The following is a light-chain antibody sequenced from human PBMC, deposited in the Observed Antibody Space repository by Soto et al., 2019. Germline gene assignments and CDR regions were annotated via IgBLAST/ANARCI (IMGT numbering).Light chain of an antibody. V-gene: IGKV3-20*01. J-gene: IGKJ1*01. CDR3: QQYGSSPPWT. CDR1: QSVSSY. CDR2: GAS. Sequence: IVLTQSPCTLSLSPGERATLYCRASQSVSSYLAWYQQKPGQAPRLLIYGASSRATGIPDRFSGSGSGTDFTLTISRLEPEDFAVYYCQQYGSSPPWTFGQGTKVDIK.